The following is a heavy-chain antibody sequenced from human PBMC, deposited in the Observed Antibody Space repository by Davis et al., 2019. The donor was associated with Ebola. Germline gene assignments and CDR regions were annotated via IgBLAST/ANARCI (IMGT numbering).Heavy chain of an antibody. CDR2: ISYDGSNK. D-gene: IGHD6-13*01. Sequence: GESLKISCAASGFTFSSYAMHWVRQAPGKGLEWVAVISYDGSNKYYADSVKGRFTISRDNSKNTLYLQMNSLRAEDTAVYYCAKDHPPGSIVAAAGIGWFDPWGQGTLVTVSS. J-gene: IGHJ5*02. V-gene: IGHV3-30-3*01. CDR1: GFTFSSYA. CDR3: AKDHPPGSIVAAAGIGWFDP.